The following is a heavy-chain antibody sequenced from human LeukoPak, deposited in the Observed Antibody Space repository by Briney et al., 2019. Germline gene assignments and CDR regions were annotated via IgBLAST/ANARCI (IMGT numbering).Heavy chain of an antibody. CDR1: GFTFSSYG. CDR3: ASGDYLDY. D-gene: IGHD4-17*01. J-gene: IGHJ4*02. V-gene: IGHV3-33*01. CDR2: IWYDGSNK. Sequence: GGSLRLSCAASGFTFSSYGMHWVRQAPGKGLEWVAVIWYDGSNKHYADSVKGRFTISRDNSKNTLYLQMNSLRAEDTAVYYCASGDYLDYWGQGTLVTVSS.